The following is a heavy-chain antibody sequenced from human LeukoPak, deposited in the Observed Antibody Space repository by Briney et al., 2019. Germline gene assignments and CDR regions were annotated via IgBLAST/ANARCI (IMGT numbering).Heavy chain of an antibody. Sequence: GGSLRLSCAASGFTFRSYSMTWVRQAPGKGLEWVSYISSSSSTIYYADSVKGRFTISRDNAKNSLYLQMNSLRDEDTAVYYCARVIGDCGGDCYLFPDYWGQGTLVTVSS. CDR3: ARVIGDCGGDCYLFPDY. J-gene: IGHJ4*02. V-gene: IGHV3-48*02. CDR2: ISSSSSTI. CDR1: GFTFRSYS. D-gene: IGHD2-21*02.